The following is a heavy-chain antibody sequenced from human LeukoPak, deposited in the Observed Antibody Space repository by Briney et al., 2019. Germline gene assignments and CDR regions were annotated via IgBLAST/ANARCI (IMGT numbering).Heavy chain of an antibody. CDR1: GFTFSSYS. V-gene: IGHV3-21*01. CDR2: ISSSSSYI. J-gene: IGHJ6*02. D-gene: IGHD3-16*01. CDR3: ARVVGDGPGDYYYGMDV. Sequence: GGSLRLSCAASGFTFSSYSMNWVRQAPGKGLEWVSSISSSSSYIYYADSVKGRFTISRDNAKNSLYLQMNSLRAEDTAVYYCARVVGDGPGDYYYGMDVWGQGTTVTVSS.